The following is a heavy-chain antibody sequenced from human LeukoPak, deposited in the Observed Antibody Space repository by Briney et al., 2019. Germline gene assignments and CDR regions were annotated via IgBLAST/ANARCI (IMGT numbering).Heavy chain of an antibody. Sequence: ASVKVSCKASGYTFTSYGISWVRQAPRQGLEWMGWISAYNPNTKYAQKVQGRVTLTTDTSTSTAYMEPRSLRSDDTAVYYCARDGEQWTRGYCMDVWGKGTTVTVSS. CDR3: ARDGEQWTRGYCMDV. V-gene: IGHV1-18*04. CDR1: GYTFTSYG. J-gene: IGHJ6*04. D-gene: IGHD6-19*01. CDR2: ISAYNPNT.